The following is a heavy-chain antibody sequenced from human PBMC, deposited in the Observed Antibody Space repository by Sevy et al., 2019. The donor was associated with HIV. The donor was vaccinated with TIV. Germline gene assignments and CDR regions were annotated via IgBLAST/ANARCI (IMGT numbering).Heavy chain of an antibody. Sequence: GGSLRLSCTASGFTFGDYCMSWVRQAPGKGLEWVGFIKTKTYGGTTEYAASVKGRFIISRDDSKNIAYLQMNSLKTEDTAVYYCTRDLYGSGWFYFDYWGQGTLVTVSS. D-gene: IGHD6-19*01. J-gene: IGHJ4*02. V-gene: IGHV3-49*04. CDR1: GFTFGDYC. CDR3: TRDLYGSGWFYFDY. CDR2: IKTKTYGGTT.